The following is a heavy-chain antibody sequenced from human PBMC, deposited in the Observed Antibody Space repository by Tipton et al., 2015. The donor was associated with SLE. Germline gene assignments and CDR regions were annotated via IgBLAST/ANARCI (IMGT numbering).Heavy chain of an antibody. V-gene: IGHV4-31*03. CDR3: ARSHHDILEVDY. CDR2: IYHSGST. CDR1: GGSISSGGYY. D-gene: IGHD3-9*01. J-gene: IGHJ4*02. Sequence: TLSLTCTVSGGSISSGGYYWSWIRQHPGKGLEWIGYIYHSGSTYYNPSLKSRVTISVDTSKNQFSLKLSSVTAADTAVYYCARSHHDILEVDYWGQGTLVTVSS.